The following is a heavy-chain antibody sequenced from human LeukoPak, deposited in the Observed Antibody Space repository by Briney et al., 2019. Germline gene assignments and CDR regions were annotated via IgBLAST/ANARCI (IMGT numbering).Heavy chain of an antibody. CDR1: GFTFSSYR. V-gene: IGHV3-74*01. D-gene: IGHD2-15*01. J-gene: IGHJ4*02. CDR2: INSDGSST. Sequence: GGSLRLSCAASGFTFSSYRMNWVRQAPGKGLVWVSRINSDGSSTSYADSVKGRFTISRDNAKNTLYLQMNSLRAEDTAVYYCARESVVQSGSGFDYWGQGTLVTVSS. CDR3: ARESVVQSGSGFDY.